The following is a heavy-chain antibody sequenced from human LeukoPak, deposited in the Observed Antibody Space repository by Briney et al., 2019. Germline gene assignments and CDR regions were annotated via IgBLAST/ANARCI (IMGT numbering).Heavy chain of an antibody. CDR1: GGSINSYY. CDR3: ASEQVVNEAFGI. CDR2: VYTSRST. J-gene: IGHJ3*02. Sequence: SETLSLTCTVSGGSINSYYWIWLRQPAGGGREWIGRVYTSRSTNHNPSVKRRVTMPVDTYKNQFSLKLSSVTAADTAVYYCASEQVVNEAFGIWGQGTMVTVSS. D-gene: IGHD3-22*01. V-gene: IGHV4-4*07.